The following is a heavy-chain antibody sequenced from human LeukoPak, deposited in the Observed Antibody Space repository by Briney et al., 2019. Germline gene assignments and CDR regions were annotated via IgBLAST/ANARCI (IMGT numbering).Heavy chain of an antibody. CDR2: IIPIFGTA. D-gene: IGHD3-22*01. Sequence: SVKVSCKASGGTFSSYAISWVRQAPGQGLEWMGGIIPIFGTANYAQKFQGRVTITADESTSTAYMELSSLRSEDTAVYYCATDHRPLTHYYDSSGYSYWGQGTLVTVCS. CDR3: ATDHRPLTHYYDSSGYSY. V-gene: IGHV1-69*13. CDR1: GGTFSSYA. J-gene: IGHJ4*02.